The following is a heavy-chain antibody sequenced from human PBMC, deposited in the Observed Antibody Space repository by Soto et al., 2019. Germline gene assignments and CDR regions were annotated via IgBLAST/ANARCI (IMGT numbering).Heavy chain of an antibody. Sequence: QVQLQESGPGLVKPSETLSLTCAVSGGSISISNWWRWVRQTPGKGLEWIGQIHHSGSTNYSPSLTSRVTISVDKSKSQFSLKMNSVTAADTAVYYCARGGYYFYMDVWGKGTTVTVSS. D-gene: IGHD1-26*01. CDR2: IHHSGST. V-gene: IGHV4-4*02. CDR3: ARGGYYFYMDV. J-gene: IGHJ6*03. CDR1: GGSISISNW.